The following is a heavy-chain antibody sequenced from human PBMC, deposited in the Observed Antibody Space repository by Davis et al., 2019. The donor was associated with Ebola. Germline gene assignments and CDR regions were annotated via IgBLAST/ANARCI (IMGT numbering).Heavy chain of an antibody. CDR1: GFTFSSYG. J-gene: IGHJ6*03. V-gene: IGHV3-30*18. CDR2: ISYDGSNK. Sequence: GGSLRLSCAASGFTFSSYGMHWVRQAPGKGLEWVAVISYDGSNKYYADSVKGRFTISRDNSKNTLYLQMNSLRAEDTAVYYCAKDGEYCSGGSCYSALFYYYYYMDVWGKGTTVTVSS. CDR3: AKDGEYCSGGSCYSALFYYYYYMDV. D-gene: IGHD2-15*01.